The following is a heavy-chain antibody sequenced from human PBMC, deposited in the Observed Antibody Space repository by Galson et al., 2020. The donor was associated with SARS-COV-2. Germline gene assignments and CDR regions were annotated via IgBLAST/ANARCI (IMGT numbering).Heavy chain of an antibody. Sequence: GGSLRLSCAASAFTFSSYAISWVRQAPGKWLECVSLITGNGGSTYYADSVKGRFTISRDNSNNMLHLQMNSLRAEDTAVYYCAQDSGGIDYWGQGTLVTVSS. CDR2: ITGNGGST. D-gene: IGHD2-15*01. CDR1: AFTFSSYA. CDR3: AQDSGGIDY. J-gene: IGHJ4*02. V-gene: IGHV3-23*01.